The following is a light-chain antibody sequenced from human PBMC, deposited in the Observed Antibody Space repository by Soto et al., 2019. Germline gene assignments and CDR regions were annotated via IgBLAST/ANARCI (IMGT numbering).Light chain of an antibody. J-gene: IGLJ3*02. V-gene: IGLV2-8*01. CDR3: SSYAGSNNFVV. Sequence: HSALSQPPSASGSPGQSVTISCTGTSSDVGAYDYVSWYQQYPGKAPKLMIYEVTKRPSGVPDRFSGSKSGNTASLTVSGLQAEDEADYYCSSYAGSNNFVVFGGGTKVTVL. CDR1: SSDVGAYDY. CDR2: EVT.